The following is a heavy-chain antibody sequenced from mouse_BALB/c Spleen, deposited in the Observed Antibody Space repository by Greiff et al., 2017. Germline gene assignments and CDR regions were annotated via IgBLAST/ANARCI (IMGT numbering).Heavy chain of an antibody. CDR3: TRSYYDSSYWYFDV. D-gene: IGHD1-1*01. CDR1: GYTFTSYY. J-gene: IGHJ1*01. Sequence: QVQLQQSGAELVKPGASVKLSCKASGYTFTSYYMYWVKQRPGQGLEWIGEINPSNGGTNFNEKFKSKATLTVDKSSSTAYMQLSSLTSEDSAVYYCTRSYYDSSYWYFDVWGAGTTVTVSS. CDR2: INPSNGGT. V-gene: IGHV1S81*02.